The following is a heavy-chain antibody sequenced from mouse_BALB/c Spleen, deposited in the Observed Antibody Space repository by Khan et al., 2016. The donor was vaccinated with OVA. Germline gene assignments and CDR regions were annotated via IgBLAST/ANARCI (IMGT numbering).Heavy chain of an antibody. CDR3: ARGVGYFDY. J-gene: IGHJ2*01. CDR1: GYSITSDYA. CDR2: ISYSGSS. Sequence: EVKLEESGPGLVKPSQSLSLTCTVTGYSITSDYAWNWIRQFPGNKLEWMGYISYSGSSLYNPSLKSRISITRDTSKNQFFLQLNSVTTEDTATYYCARGVGYFDYWGQGTTLTVSS. V-gene: IGHV3-2*02.